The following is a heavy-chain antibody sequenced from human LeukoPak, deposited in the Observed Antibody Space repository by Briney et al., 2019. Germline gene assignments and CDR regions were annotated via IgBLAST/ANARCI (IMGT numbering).Heavy chain of an antibody. J-gene: IGHJ4*02. CDR1: GYSFTGYY. CDR3: ASENDWGPPPHLDY. Sequence: GASVKVSCKASGYSFTGYYIHWVRQAPGQGLEWMGWINPNSGGTNYAQKFQGRVTMTRDTSISTAYMELSRLRSDDTATYYCASENDWGPPPHLDYWGQGTLVTVSS. D-gene: IGHD2-21*01. CDR2: INPNSGGT. V-gene: IGHV1-2*02.